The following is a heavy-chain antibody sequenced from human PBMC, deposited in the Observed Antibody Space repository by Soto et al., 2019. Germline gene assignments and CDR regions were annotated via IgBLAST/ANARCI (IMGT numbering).Heavy chain of an antibody. Sequence: GASVKASCKASGGTFSSYAISWVRQAPGQGLEWMGGIIPIFGTANYAQKFQGRVTITADESTSTAYMELSSLRSEDTAVYYCARVGIAARHDYGMDVWGQGTTVTV. CDR3: ARVGIAARHDYGMDV. CDR2: IIPIFGTA. CDR1: GGTFSSYA. D-gene: IGHD6-6*01. J-gene: IGHJ6*02. V-gene: IGHV1-69*01.